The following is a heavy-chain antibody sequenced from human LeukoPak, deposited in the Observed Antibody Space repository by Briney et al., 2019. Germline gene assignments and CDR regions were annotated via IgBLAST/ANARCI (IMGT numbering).Heavy chain of an antibody. CDR3: ARRGCSSTSCYNWFDP. CDR2: IYYSGST. Sequence: SSETLSLTCTVSGGSISSSSYYWGWIRQPPGKGLEWIGSIYYSGSTYYNPSLKSRVTISVDTSKNQFSLKLSSVTAADTAVYYCARRGCSSTSCYNWFDPWGQGTLVTVSS. D-gene: IGHD2-2*01. CDR1: GGSISSSSYY. J-gene: IGHJ5*02. V-gene: IGHV4-39*07.